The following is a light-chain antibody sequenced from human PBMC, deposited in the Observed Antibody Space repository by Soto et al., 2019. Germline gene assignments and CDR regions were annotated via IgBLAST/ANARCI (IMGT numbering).Light chain of an antibody. J-gene: IGLJ2*01. CDR1: SNDVGGYNY. CDR2: EVS. CDR3: SSYTSSSPVL. Sequence: QSAQTQPASVSGSPGQSITISCTGTSNDVGGYNYVSWYQQHPGQAPKLLIYEVSNRPSGVSNRFSGSKSGNTASLTISGLQAEDESDYYCSSYTSSSPVLFGGGTKVTVL. V-gene: IGLV2-14*01.